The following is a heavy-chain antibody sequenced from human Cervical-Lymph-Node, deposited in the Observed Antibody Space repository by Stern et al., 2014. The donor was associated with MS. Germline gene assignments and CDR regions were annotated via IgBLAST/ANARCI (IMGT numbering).Heavy chain of an antibody. CDR2: ISIDGSNK. J-gene: IGHJ3*01. CDR3: AKNVDYAFDL. D-gene: IGHD3/OR15-3a*01. V-gene: IGHV3-30*18. CDR1: GFTFSNHG. Sequence: VQLEESGGGVVHPGRSLRLSCVGSGFTFSNHGMHWVRQAPGKGLQWVAVISIDGSNKFYADSVKGRFILSRDNSKNTLYLQMNSLRSEDTALYYCAKNVDYAFDLWGQGTMVTVSP.